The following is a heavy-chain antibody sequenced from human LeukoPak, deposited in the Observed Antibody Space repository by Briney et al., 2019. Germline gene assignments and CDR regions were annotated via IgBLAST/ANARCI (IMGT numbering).Heavy chain of an antibody. Sequence: GGSLRLSCAASGFTFSDAWMSWVRQAPGKGLEWVGRIKSKIHGGTIDYAAPVKGKFTISRDDSKNTLYLQMNSLRTEDTAVYYCTKGDGWFDPWGQGTLVTVSS. J-gene: IGHJ5*02. CDR3: TKGDGWFDP. V-gene: IGHV3-15*01. D-gene: IGHD5-24*01. CDR2: IKSKIHGGTI. CDR1: GFTFSDAW.